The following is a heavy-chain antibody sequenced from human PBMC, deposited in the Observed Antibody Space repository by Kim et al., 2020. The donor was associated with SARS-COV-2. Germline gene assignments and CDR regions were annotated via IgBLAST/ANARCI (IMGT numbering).Heavy chain of an antibody. D-gene: IGHD5-12*01. CDR3: ARFISGYYGFDY. CDR1: EFSLSTSGVG. CDR2: LYWDDDK. J-gene: IGHJ4*02. Sequence: SGPTLVNPTQTLTLTCTFSEFSLSTSGVGVGWIRQPPGKALEWLALLYWDDDKRYTPPLKTRLTITKGSSKNQVVLTMTNMDPRDTATYFCARFISGYYGFDYWGQGTLVTVSS. V-gene: IGHV2-5*02.